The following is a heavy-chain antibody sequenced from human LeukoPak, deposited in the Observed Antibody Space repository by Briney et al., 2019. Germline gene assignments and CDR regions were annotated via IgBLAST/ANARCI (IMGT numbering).Heavy chain of an antibody. CDR3: AKSSAYCAVDCYVGPLNY. D-gene: IGHD2-21*02. CDR2: ISRRGDST. Sequence: GGSLRLSCAASGFSFSSYAMSGVRQAPGKGLEWVSGISRRGDSTYYADSVKGRFTISRDNSKNTLSLQMKSLRAEDTAVYYCAKSSAYCAVDCYVGPLNYWGQGTLVTVSS. V-gene: IGHV3-23*01. J-gene: IGHJ4*02. CDR1: GFSFSSYA.